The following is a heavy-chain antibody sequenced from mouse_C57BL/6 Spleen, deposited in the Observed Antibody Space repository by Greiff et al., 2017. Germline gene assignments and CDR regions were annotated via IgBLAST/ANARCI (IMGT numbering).Heavy chain of an antibody. CDR2: INPNNGGT. CDR1: GYTFTDYY. D-gene: IGHD2-4*01. Sequence: EVQLQQSGPELVKPGASVKISCKASGYTFTDYYMNWVKQSHGKSLEWIGDINPNNGGTSYNQKFKGKATLTVDKSSSTAYMELRSLTSEDSAVYYCAYYDYPSFDDGGQGTTLTVSS. CDR3: AYYDYPSFDD. V-gene: IGHV1-26*01. J-gene: IGHJ2*01.